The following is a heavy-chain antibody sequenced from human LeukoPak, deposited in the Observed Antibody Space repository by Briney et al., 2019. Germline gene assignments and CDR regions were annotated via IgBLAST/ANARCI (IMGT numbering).Heavy chain of an antibody. V-gene: IGHV4-39*07. Sequence: PSETLSLTCTVSGGSISSSSYYWGWIRQPPGKGLEWIGSIYYSGSTYYNPSLKSRVTISVDTSKNQFSLKLSSVTAADAAVYYCARVPVNTYYYGSGSPLFDYWGQGTLVTVSS. CDR2: IYYSGST. CDR1: GGSISSSSYY. D-gene: IGHD3-10*01. J-gene: IGHJ4*02. CDR3: ARVPVNTYYYGSGSPLFDY.